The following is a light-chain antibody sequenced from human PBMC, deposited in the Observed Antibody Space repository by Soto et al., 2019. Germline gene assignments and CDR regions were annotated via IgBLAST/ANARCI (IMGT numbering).Light chain of an antibody. CDR3: SSYTTRSTMV. CDR2: EVN. J-gene: IGLJ2*01. V-gene: IGLV2-14*01. CDR1: SSDVGGYDY. Sequence: QSALTQPASVSGSPGQSITISCTGTSSDVGGYDYVSWYQQHPGKAPKLMIYEVNNRPSGLSNRFSGSKSGNTASLTISGLQAEDEADYYCSSYTTRSTMVFGGGTKLTVL.